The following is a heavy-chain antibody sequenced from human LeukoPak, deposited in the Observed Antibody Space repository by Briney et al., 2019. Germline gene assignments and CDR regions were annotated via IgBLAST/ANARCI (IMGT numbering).Heavy chain of an antibody. D-gene: IGHD3-22*01. V-gene: IGHV1-58*02. CDR1: GSTFTSSA. CDR2: IVVGSGNT. CDR3: AAMYYYDSSGYYSQYYFDY. Sequence: SVKVSCKASGSTFTSSAMQWVRQARGQRLEWIGWIVVGSGNTNYAQKFQERVTITRDMSTSTAYMELSSLRSEDTAVYYCAAMYYYDSSGYYSQYYFDYWGQGTLVTVSS. J-gene: IGHJ4*02.